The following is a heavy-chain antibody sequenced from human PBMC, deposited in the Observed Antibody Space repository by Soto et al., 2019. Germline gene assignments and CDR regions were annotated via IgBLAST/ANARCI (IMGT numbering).Heavy chain of an antibody. J-gene: IGHJ3*02. D-gene: IGHD2-8*01. CDR2: ISTYNGNT. V-gene: IGHV1-18*01. Sequence: GASVKVSCKASGYTFITYGVSWVRQAPGQGLDWLGWISTYNGNTSYAQKLQGRVTMTTDTSTSTAYMELSSLRSDDTAVYYCARDFGSYCTNGVCYPQIFAFDIWGQGTMVTVSS. CDR1: GYTFITYG. CDR3: ARDFGSYCTNGVCYPQIFAFDI.